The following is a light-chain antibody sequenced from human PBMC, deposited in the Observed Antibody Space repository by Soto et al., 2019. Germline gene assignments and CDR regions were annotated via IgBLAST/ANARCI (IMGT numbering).Light chain of an antibody. CDR1: QSVSSSY. J-gene: IGKJ2*01. V-gene: IGKV3-20*01. Sequence: EIVLTQYPGTLSLSPGERANLSCRASQSVSSSYLAWYQQKPGQAPRLRIWGASIRATGNPDRFSGSGSGTDFTLTISRLQHEDFPVYYCQHYGSSPYTFGQGTKLEIQ. CDR3: QHYGSSPYT. CDR2: GAS.